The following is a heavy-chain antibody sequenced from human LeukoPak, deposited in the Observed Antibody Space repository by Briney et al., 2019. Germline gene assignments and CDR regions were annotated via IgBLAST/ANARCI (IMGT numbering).Heavy chain of an antibody. D-gene: IGHD2-8*01. CDR2: IYYSGST. J-gene: IGHJ3*02. V-gene: IGHV4-39*01. CDR1: GGSISSSSYY. CDR3: ARGWGMMAEEAFDI. Sequence: SETLSLTCTVSGGSISSSSYYWGWIRQPPGKGLEWIGSIYYSGSTYYNPSLKSRVTISVDTSKNQFSLKLSSVTAADTAVYYCARGWGMMAEEAFDIWGQGTMVTVSS.